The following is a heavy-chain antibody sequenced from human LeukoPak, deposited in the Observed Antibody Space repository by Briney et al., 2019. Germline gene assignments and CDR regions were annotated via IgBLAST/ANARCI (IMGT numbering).Heavy chain of an antibody. CDR1: GGSISSYY. V-gene: IGHV4-59*01. D-gene: IGHD6-13*01. J-gene: IGHJ5*02. CDR2: IYYSGST. Sequence: SETLSLTCTVSGGSISSYYWSWIRQPPGKGLEWIGYIYYSGSTNYNPSLKSRVTISVDTSKNQFSLKLSSVTAADTAVYYCARKPWSSSWYLGWFDPWGQGTLVTVSS. CDR3: ARKPWSSSWYLGWFDP.